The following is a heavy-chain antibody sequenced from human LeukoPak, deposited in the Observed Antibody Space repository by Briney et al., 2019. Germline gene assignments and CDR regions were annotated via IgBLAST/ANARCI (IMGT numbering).Heavy chain of an antibody. D-gene: IGHD3-22*01. CDR1: GYSFTTYW. CDR2: IYPGDSDT. Sequence: GESLKISCKGSGYSFTTYWIGWVRQMPGKGLEWMGIIYPGDSDTRYSPSFQGQVTISADKSISTAYLQWSSLKASDTAMYYCARLLYYYDSSGYHYFDYWGQGTLVTVSS. CDR3: ARLLYYYDSSGYHYFDY. V-gene: IGHV5-51*01. J-gene: IGHJ4*02.